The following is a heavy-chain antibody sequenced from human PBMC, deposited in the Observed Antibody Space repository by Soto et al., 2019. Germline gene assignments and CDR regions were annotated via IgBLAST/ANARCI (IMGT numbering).Heavy chain of an antibody. D-gene: IGHD3-22*01. CDR1: GFTSSSYV. V-gene: IGHV3-30-3*01. CDR2: ISFDGSKK. CDR3: ARGVFYYYGSSRHSPHY. J-gene: IGHJ4*02. Sequence: GESLRLSCEGSGFTSSSYVMHWVRQAPGKGLEWVALISFDGSKKNYADSVKGRFTISRDNSKNMMYLQMNSLRPEDTAVYYCARGVFYYYGSSRHSPHYWGQGTLDPVSP.